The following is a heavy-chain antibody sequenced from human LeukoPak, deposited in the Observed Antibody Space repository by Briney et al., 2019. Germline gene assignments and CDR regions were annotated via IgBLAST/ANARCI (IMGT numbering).Heavy chain of an antibody. CDR3: ARYYDYVWGSYRYDAFDI. D-gene: IGHD3-16*02. CDR1: GGSFSSYY. Sequence: SETLSLTCAVYGGSFSSYYWSWIRQPAGKGLEWIGRIYTSGSTNYNPSLKSRVTMSVDTSKNQFSLKLSSVTAADTAVYYCARYYDYVWGSYRYDAFDIWGQGTMVTVSS. CDR2: IYTSGST. V-gene: IGHV4-59*10. J-gene: IGHJ3*02.